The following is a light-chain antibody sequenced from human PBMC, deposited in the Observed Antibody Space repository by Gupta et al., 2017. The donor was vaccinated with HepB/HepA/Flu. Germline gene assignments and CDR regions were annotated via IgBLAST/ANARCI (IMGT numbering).Light chain of an antibody. CDR3: AAWDSSLSAVV. Sequence: QAGLTQPPSVSKGLRQTATLPCTGNSNNVGNQGAAWLQHHQGHPPKLLSYRNNNRAPGISERFSASRSGNTASLTITGLQPDDEADYYCAAWDSSLSAVVFGGGTKLTVL. CDR1: SNNVGNQG. J-gene: IGLJ3*02. V-gene: IGLV10-54*04. CDR2: RNN.